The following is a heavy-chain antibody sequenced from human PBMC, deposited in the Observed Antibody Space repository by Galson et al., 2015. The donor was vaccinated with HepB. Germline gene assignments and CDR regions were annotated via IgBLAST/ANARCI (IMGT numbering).Heavy chain of an antibody. CDR2: INTYNRKT. V-gene: IGHV1-18*01. J-gene: IGHJ5*02. CDR1: RFTFSTYS. D-gene: IGHD2-15*01. CDR3: ARGAVVVGVGATQNNWFDP. Sequence: SVKVSCKVSRFTFSTYSITWVRQAPGQGLEWMGWINTYNRKTNYAQKFQGRVTMTTDTFTKTVYMELRRLRSDDTAIYYCARGAVVVGVGATQNNWFDPWGQGGLVTVSS.